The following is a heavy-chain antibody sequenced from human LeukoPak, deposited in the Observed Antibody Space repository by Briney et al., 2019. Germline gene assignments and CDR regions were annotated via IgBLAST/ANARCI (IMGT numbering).Heavy chain of an antibody. Sequence: GGSLRLSCAASGFTFSSYWMHWVRQAPGKGLVWVSRINSDGSSTSYADSVKGRFTISRDNAKNTLYLQMNSLRAEVTAVYYCARYGDGYDLDYWGQGTLVTVSS. V-gene: IGHV3-74*01. CDR2: INSDGSST. CDR1: GFTFSSYW. CDR3: ARYGDGYDLDY. D-gene: IGHD5-24*01. J-gene: IGHJ4*02.